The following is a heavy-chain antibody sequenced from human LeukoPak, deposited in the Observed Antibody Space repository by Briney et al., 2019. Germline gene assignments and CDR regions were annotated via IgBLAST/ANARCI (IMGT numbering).Heavy chain of an antibody. CDR3: ARLNSGYDDAFDI. CDR2: IYYSGST. CDR1: GGSISTNSYY. Sequence: SETLSLTCTVSGGSISTNSYYWGWIRQPPGKGLEWIGSIYYSGSTYYNPSLKSRVTISVDTSKNQFSLKLNSVTAADTAVYYCARLNSGYDDAFDIWGQGTMVTVSS. D-gene: IGHD5-12*01. J-gene: IGHJ3*02. V-gene: IGHV4-39*01.